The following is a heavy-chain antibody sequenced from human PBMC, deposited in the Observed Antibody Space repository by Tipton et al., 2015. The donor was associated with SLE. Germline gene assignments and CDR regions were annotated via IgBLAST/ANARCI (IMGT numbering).Heavy chain of an antibody. V-gene: IGHV3-23*01. CDR2: IYGSDLPT. J-gene: IGHJ4*02. Sequence: SLRLSCAASGFTFSTYTMYWVRQPPGKGLEWVSTIYGSDLPTFYADSVKGRFTISRDNSQNTLYLQMNSLRAEDTAVYYCAKDLKPDGYYDIDYWGQGTLVTVSS. CDR3: AKDLKPDGYYDIDY. CDR1: GFTFSTYT. D-gene: IGHD4-17*01.